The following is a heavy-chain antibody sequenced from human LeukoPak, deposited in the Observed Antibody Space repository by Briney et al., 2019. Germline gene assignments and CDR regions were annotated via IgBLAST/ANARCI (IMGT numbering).Heavy chain of an antibody. V-gene: IGHV1-18*01. CDR1: GYTFTSYG. CDR2: ISAYNGNT. Sequence: ASVKVSCKASGYTFTSYGISWVRQAPGQGLEWMGWISAYNGNTNYAQKLQGRVTMTTDTSTSTAYMELRSLGSDDTAVYYCARYTEGNIVVVPAAGYFDYWGQGTLVTVSS. D-gene: IGHD2-2*01. CDR3: ARYTEGNIVVVPAAGYFDY. J-gene: IGHJ4*02.